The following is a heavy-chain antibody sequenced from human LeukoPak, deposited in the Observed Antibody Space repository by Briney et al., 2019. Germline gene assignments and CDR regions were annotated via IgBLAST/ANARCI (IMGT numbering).Heavy chain of an antibody. Sequence: PSETLSLTCVVDGGYFSGFYWTWIRQAPGKGLEWICEISYSGSTKYNPSIKSRVTIEVDTSKKQISLNLSSVTAADTAVYYCAKEKAGHYHSVTDEYYYYMDVWGKGTTVIVSS. CDR2: ISYSGST. D-gene: IGHD3-9*01. CDR3: AKEKAGHYHSVTDEYYYYMDV. J-gene: IGHJ6*03. V-gene: IGHV4-34*01. CDR1: GGYFSGFY.